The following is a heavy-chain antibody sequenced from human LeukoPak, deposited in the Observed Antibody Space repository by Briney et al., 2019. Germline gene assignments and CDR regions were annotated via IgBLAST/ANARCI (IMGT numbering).Heavy chain of an antibody. CDR1: GFTFSDYY. CDR2: ISSSGSTI. Sequence: PGGSLRLSCAASGFTFSDYYMSWIRQAPGKGLEWVSYISSSGSTIYYADSVKGRFTISRDNSKNTLYLQMNSLRAEDTAVYYCAKDLRELPDYWGQGTLVTVSS. D-gene: IGHD1-26*01. J-gene: IGHJ4*02. V-gene: IGHV3-11*04. CDR3: AKDLRELPDY.